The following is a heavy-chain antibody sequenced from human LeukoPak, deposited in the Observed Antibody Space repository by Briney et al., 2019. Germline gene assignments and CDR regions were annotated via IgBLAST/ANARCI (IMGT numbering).Heavy chain of an antibody. CDR3: ARDLGGSGSYSPFDY. CDR1: GFTVSSNS. J-gene: IGHJ4*02. D-gene: IGHD3-10*01. Sequence: GGSLRLSCTVSGFTVSSNSMSWVRQAPGKGLEWVSFIYSDNTHYSDSVKGRFTISRDNSKNTLYLQMNSLRAEDTAVYYCARDLGGSGSYSPFDYWGQGTLVTVSS. V-gene: IGHV3-53*01. CDR2: IYSDNT.